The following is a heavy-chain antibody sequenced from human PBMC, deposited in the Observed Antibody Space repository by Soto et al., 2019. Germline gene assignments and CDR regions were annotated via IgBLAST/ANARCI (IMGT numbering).Heavy chain of an antibody. J-gene: IGHJ4*02. Sequence: GGSLRLSCAASGFTFSRYWMSWVRQGPGKGLEWVANIKPDGSEKYYVDSVKGRFTVSRDNAENSLYLQMNSLRAEDTAVYYCARREYYYGSGGTHARIWGQGTLVTVSS. V-gene: IGHV3-7*01. CDR3: ARREYYYGSGGTHARI. CDR2: IKPDGSEK. CDR1: GFTFSRYW. D-gene: IGHD3-10*01.